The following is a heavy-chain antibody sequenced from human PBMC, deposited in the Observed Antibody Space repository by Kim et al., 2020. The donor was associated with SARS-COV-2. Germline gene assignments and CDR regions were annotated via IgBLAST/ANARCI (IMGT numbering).Heavy chain of an antibody. J-gene: IGHJ4*02. V-gene: IGHV1-69*02. D-gene: IGHD6-19*01. CDR3: ASGGIAVAGTIYGY. Sequence: AQKFQGRVTITADKSTSTAYMELSSLRSEDTAVYYCASGGIAVAGTIYGYWGQGTLVTVSS.